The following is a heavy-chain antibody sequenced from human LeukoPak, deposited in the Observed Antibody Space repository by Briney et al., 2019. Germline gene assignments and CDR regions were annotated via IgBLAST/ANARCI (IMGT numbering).Heavy chain of an antibody. CDR3: ARLSGSTSSGFDH. D-gene: IGHD2-2*01. CDR1: GNSFSSSW. V-gene: IGHV5-51*01. J-gene: IGHJ4*02. CDR2: IYPGDSDT. Sequence: NHGESLKISCKGSGNSFSSSWIAWVRQMPGKGLEWMGIIYPGDSDTRYSPSFQGQVTISADKSISTAYLQWSSLKASDTAMYYCARLSGSTSSGFDHWGQGTLVTVSS.